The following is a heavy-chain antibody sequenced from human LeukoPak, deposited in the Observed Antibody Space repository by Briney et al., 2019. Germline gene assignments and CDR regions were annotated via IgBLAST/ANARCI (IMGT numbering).Heavy chain of an antibody. V-gene: IGHV3-23*01. J-gene: IGHJ3*02. Sequence: SGGSLRLSCAASGFTFSSYAMSWVRRAPGKGLEWVSAIVGSGGNTYYTDSVKGRFTISRDTSKNTLYLQMNSLRAEDTAVYYCAKDREVREMGAFDIWGQGTMVTVSS. CDR3: AKDREVREMGAFDI. CDR1: GFTFSSYA. CDR2: IVGSGGNT. D-gene: IGHD3-10*01.